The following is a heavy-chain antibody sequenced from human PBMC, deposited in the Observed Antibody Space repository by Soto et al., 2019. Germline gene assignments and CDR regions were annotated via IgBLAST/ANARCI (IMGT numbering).Heavy chain of an antibody. CDR2: IYHSGST. CDR1: GGSIRSTDYY. J-gene: IGHJ4*02. CDR3: ARVFAYCDSTNCYNYFDY. V-gene: IGHV4-31*03. D-gene: IGHD2-2*02. Sequence: PSETLSLTCTVSGGSIRSTDYYWSWIRQHPGKGLEWIGYIYHSGSTYYNPSLKSRVTISLDTSKNQFSLNLSSVTAADTAVFYCARVFAYCDSTNCYNYFDYWGQGALVTVSS.